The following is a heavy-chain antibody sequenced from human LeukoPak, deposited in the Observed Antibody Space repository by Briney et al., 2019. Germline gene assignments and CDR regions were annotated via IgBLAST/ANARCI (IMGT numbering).Heavy chain of an antibody. D-gene: IGHD3-22*01. J-gene: IGHJ4*02. V-gene: IGHV3-11*01. Sequence: GGSLRLSCAASGFTFRSYAMSWIRQAPGKGLEWVSYISSSGSTIYYADSAKGRFTISRDNAKNSLYLQMNSLRAEDTAVYYCANLVEYDSSGPGGYFDYWGQGTLVTVSS. CDR1: GFTFRSYA. CDR3: ANLVEYDSSGPGGYFDY. CDR2: ISSSGSTI.